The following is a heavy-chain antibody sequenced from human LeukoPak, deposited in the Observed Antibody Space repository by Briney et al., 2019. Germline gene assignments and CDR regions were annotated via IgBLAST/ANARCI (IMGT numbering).Heavy chain of an antibody. CDR3: TTDKDTPMVNY. CDR2: IKSTNDGGTT. D-gene: IGHD5-18*01. V-gene: IGHV3-15*01. J-gene: IGHJ4*02. CDR1: GFTFTKAW. Sequence: GGSLRLSCAASGFTFTKAWLKWVGQAAGRGVEWVGGIKSTNDGGTTDYAAPVKGKFASSRDEAKIQLYLQMNTLTTEDTAVYYCTTDKDTPMVNYWGQGTLVTVSS.